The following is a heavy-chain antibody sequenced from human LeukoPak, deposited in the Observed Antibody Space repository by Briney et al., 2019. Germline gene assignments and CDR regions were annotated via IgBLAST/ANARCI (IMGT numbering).Heavy chain of an antibody. D-gene: IGHD1-26*01. CDR2: IRYDGSNK. CDR1: GFTFSSYG. J-gene: IGHJ6*03. V-gene: IGHV3-30*02. Sequence: GGSLRLSCAASGFTFSSYGMHWVRQAPGKGLEWVAFIRYDGSNKYYVGSVKGRLTISRDNSKNTLYLQMNSLTAEDTAVYYCAKGSGWEVSYYYYYMDVWGKGTTVTISS. CDR3: AKGSGWEVSYYYYYMDV.